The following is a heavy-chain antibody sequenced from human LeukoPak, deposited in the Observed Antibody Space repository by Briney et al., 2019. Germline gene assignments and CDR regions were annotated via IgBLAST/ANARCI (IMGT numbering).Heavy chain of an antibody. CDR3: ARGRPLLWFGELLRPDLDY. V-gene: IGHV4-34*01. Sequence: PSEILSLTCAVYGGSFSGYYWSWIRQPPGKGLEWIGEINHSGSTNYNPSLKSRVTISVDTSKNQFSLKLSSVTAADTAVYYCARGRPLLWFGELLRPDLDYWGQGTLVTVSS. D-gene: IGHD3-10*01. J-gene: IGHJ4*02. CDR2: INHSGST. CDR1: GGSFSGYY.